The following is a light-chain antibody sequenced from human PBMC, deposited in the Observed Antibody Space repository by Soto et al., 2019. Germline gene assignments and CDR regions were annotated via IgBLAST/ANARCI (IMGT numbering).Light chain of an antibody. Sequence: DIQMTHSPYSVSASIGDRVTISCRASQSSYKCLVWYQQKPGKAHKLLIYAASSLRSGVPSRFSGSGYGTDVTRVISSLQPEDFATYYCQQADSFPRSFGGGTKVEI. J-gene: IGKJ4*01. CDR2: AAS. CDR3: QQADSFPRS. CDR1: QSSYKC. V-gene: IGKV1-12*01.